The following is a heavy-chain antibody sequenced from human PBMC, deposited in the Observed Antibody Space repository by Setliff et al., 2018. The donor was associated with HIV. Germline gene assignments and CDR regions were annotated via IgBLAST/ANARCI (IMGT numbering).Heavy chain of an antibody. CDR3: AKDYGDGHNWGAFDI. D-gene: IGHD1-1*01. CDR2: INWNSGTI. V-gene: IGHV3-9*01. Sequence: GGSLRLSCAASGFTFDDYAMHWGRQAPGKGLEWVSGINWNSGTIAYADFVKGRFTISRDNTKNFVFLEMTNLRPEDTALYFCAKDYGDGHNWGAFDISGQGTMDTVSS. J-gene: IGHJ3*02. CDR1: GFTFDDYA.